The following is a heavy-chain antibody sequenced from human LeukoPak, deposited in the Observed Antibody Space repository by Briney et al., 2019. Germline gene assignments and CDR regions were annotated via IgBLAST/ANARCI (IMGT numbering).Heavy chain of an antibody. V-gene: IGHV1-8*01. CDR1: GYTFTSYD. J-gene: IGHJ4*02. CDR3: AXXIAAAGISDY. D-gene: IGHD6-13*01. Sequence: SVKXXCKAPGYTFTSYDINWVRQATGQGLEWMGWMNPNSGNTGYAQKFQGRVTMTRNTSISTAYMELSSLRSEDTAVYYCAXXIAAAGISDYWGQGTLVTVSS. CDR2: MNPNSGNT.